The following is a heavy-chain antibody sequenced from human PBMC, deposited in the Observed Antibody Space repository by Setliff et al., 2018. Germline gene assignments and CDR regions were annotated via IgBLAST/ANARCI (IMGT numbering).Heavy chain of an antibody. CDR1: GYTFSHSG. CDR2: ISAYTGNT. J-gene: IGHJ4*02. D-gene: IGHD2-8*01. V-gene: IGHV1-18*01. CDR3: SKLVRYCTTTACQGASGAEF. Sequence: SVKVSCKASGYTFSHSGITWVRQAPGQGLEWMGWISAYTGNTKFAQKFQGRVTMTTDTSTSTAYLELRSLTSDDTAVYYCSKLVRYCTTTACQGASGAEFWGQGTLVTVSS.